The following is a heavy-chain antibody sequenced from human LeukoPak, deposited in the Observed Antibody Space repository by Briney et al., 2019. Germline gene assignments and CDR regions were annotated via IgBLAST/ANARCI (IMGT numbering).Heavy chain of an antibody. D-gene: IGHD3-10*01. CDR2: IKQGGTVK. CDR1: GFVFAKYW. V-gene: IGHV3-7*01. CDR3: ARGPNYGSRSDFLDS. Sequence: GGSLRLSCATSGFVFAKYWMSWVRQAPGKGLEWVADIKQGGTVKFYVDSVKGRFTISRDDAKNSVSLQMDSLRVEDTAVYYCARGPNYGSRSDFLDSWGQGTQVTVSS. J-gene: IGHJ5*01.